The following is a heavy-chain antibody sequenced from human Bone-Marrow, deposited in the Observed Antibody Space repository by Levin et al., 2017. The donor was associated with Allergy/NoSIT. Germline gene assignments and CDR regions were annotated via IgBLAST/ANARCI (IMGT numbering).Heavy chain of an antibody. CDR1: GITSNNYT. CDR3: ASRIAAPGGLGG. Sequence: PGGSLRLSCAISGITSNNYTLTWVRQPPGKGLEWVSSIRSTGAYMHYADSVKGRFTISRDNAKKLLFLQMSSLRTEHTAMYYRASRIAAPGGLGGRGQGTTVGVSS. CDR2: IRSTGAYM. D-gene: IGHD1-1*01. V-gene: IGHV3-21*01. J-gene: IGHJ6*02.